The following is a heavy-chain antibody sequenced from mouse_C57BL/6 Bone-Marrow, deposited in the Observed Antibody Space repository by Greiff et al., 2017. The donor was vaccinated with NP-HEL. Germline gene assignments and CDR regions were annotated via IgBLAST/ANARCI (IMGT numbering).Heavy chain of an antibody. D-gene: IGHD1-1*01. CDR2: IDPTSGGT. J-gene: IGHJ1*03. CDR1: GYTFTSYW. CDR3: ARYYDGSRGWYFDV. V-gene: IGHV1-72*01. Sequence: VQLQQPGADLVKPGASVKLSCKASGYTFTSYWMHWVKQRPGRGLEWIGRIDPTSGGTKFNEKFKTKATLTVDKPSSTAYMQLSSLTSEDSAVYYCARYYDGSRGWYFDVWGTGTTVTVSS.